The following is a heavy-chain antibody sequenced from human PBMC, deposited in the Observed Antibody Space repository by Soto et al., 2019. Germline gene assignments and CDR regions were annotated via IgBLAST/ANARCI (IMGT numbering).Heavy chain of an antibody. J-gene: IGHJ6*02. D-gene: IGHD3-16*01. Sequence: EVQLLESGGGLVQPGGSLRLSCAASGFTFSSYAMSWVRQAPGKGLGWVSAISGSGGSTCYADSVKGRFTISRDNSKNTLYLQMSSRRAEDTAVYYCAKWRLGGVAMDVWGQETTVTVSS. V-gene: IGHV3-23*01. CDR2: ISGSGGST. CDR1: GFTFSSYA. CDR3: AKWRLGGVAMDV.